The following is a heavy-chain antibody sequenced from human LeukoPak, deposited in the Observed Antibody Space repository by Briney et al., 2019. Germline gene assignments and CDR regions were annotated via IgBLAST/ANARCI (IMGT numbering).Heavy chain of an antibody. CDR1: GYTFTGYY. CDR3: ARESIYYYYDKGGMVGGMDV. V-gene: IGHV1-2*02. D-gene: IGHD3-22*01. CDR2: INPNSGGT. Sequence: GASVKVSCKASGYTFTGYYMHWVRQAPRQGLEWMGWINPNSGGTNYAQKFQGRVTMTRDTSISTAYMELSRLRSDDTAVYYCARESIYYYYDKGGMVGGMDVWGQGTTVTVSS. J-gene: IGHJ6*02.